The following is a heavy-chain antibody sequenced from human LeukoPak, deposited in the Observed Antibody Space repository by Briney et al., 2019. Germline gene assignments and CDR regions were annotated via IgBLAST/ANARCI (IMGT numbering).Heavy chain of an antibody. D-gene: IGHD5-12*01. CDR2: ITSSSSYI. J-gene: IGHJ1*01. CDR3: ARGGYSSTLYGRYQH. V-gene: IGHV3-21*01. CDR1: GFTFSSYE. Sequence: GGSLRLSCAASGFTFSSYEMNWVRQAPGKGLDWVSSITSSSSYIYYADSVKGRFTISRDNAKNSLYLQMNSLRAEDTAVYYCARGGYSSTLYGRYQHWGQGTLVTVSP.